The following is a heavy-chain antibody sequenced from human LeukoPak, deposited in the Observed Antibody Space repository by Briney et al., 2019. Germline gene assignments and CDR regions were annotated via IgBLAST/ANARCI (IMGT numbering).Heavy chain of an antibody. Sequence: SETLSLTCTVSGGSISSYYWSWIRQPPGKGLEWIGYIYYSGSTNYNPSLKSRVTISVDTSKNQFSLKLSSVTAADTAVYYCARASTLGGSHVDYWGQGTLVTVSS. CDR3: ARASTLGGSHVDY. J-gene: IGHJ4*02. CDR1: GGSISSYY. V-gene: IGHV4-59*01. CDR2: IYYSGST. D-gene: IGHD1-26*01.